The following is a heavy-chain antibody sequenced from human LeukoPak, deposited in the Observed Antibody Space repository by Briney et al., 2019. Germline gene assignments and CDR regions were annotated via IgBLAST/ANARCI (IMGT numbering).Heavy chain of an antibody. V-gene: IGHV1-2*02. J-gene: IGHJ4*02. D-gene: IGHD2-8*01. CDR3: ASSTMVSAMEAPGR. CDR2: INPNSGGT. CDR1: GYTFTAYY. Sequence: GASVKVSCKASGYTFTAYYIHWVRQAPGQRLEWMGWINPNSGGTRYAQKFQGRVNMTRDTSISSAYMELSRLTSDDTAMYYCASSTMVSAMEAPGRWGQGTLDTVSS.